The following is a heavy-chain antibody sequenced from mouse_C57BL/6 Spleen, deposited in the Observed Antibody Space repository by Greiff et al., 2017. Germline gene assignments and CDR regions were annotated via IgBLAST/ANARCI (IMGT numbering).Heavy chain of an antibody. J-gene: IGHJ2*01. D-gene: IGHD2-3*01. CDR1: GYTFTSYG. CDR2: IYPRSGNT. V-gene: IGHV1-81*01. Sequence: QVQLKQSGAELARPGASVKLSCKASGYTFTSYGISWVKQRTGQGLEWIGEIYPRSGNTYYNEKFKGKATLTADKSSSTAYMELRSLTSEDSAVYVCARGEGYYRYFDYWGQGTTLTVSA. CDR3: ARGEGYYRYFDY.